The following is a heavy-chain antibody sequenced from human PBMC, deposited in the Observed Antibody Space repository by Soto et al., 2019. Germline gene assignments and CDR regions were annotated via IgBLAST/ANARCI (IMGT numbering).Heavy chain of an antibody. V-gene: IGHV1-46*01. CDR2: INPSGGST. CDR1: GYTFTSYD. D-gene: IGHD1-7*01. J-gene: IGHJ3*02. CDR3: ARALGGTPDAFDI. Sequence: QVQLVQSGAEVKKPGASVKVSCKASGYTFTSYDMHWVRQAPGQGLEWMGIINPSGGSTSYAQKFQGRVTMTRDTSTSTVYMELSSLRSEDTAVYYCARALGGTPDAFDIWGQGTMVTVSS.